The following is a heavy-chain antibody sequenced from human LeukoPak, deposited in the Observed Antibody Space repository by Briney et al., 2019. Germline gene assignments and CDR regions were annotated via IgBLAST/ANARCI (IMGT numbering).Heavy chain of an antibody. Sequence: ASVKVSCKVSGYTLTELSMHWVRQAPGKGLEWMGGFDPEDGETIYVQKFQGRVTMTEDTSTDTAYMELSSLRSEDTAVYYCATSFIARVPVAFDIWGQGTMVTVSS. D-gene: IGHD2-8*02. CDR1: GYTLTELS. V-gene: IGHV1-24*01. CDR2: FDPEDGET. J-gene: IGHJ3*02. CDR3: ATSFIARVPVAFDI.